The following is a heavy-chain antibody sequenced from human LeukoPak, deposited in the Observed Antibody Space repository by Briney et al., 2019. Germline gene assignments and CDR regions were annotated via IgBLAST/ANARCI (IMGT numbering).Heavy chain of an antibody. V-gene: IGHV3-74*01. Sequence: GGSLRLSCAASGFTFSSYWMHWVRQAPGKGLVWVSRINSDGSSTSYADSVKGRFTISRDNAKNTLYLQMNRLRAEDTAVYYCARDQALYSGYDQFDYWGQGTLVTVSS. D-gene: IGHD5-12*01. CDR1: GFTFSSYW. CDR3: ARDQALYSGYDQFDY. CDR2: INSDGSST. J-gene: IGHJ4*02.